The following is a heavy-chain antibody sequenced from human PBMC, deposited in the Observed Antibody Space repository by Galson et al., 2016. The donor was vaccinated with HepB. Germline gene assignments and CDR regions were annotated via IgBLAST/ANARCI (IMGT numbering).Heavy chain of an antibody. CDR1: GFSIRNHW. J-gene: IGHJ4*02. CDR2: INQDGSVE. D-gene: IGHD6-13*01. V-gene: IGHV3-7*03. Sequence: SLRLSCAASGFSIRNHWMSWVRQAPGKGLEWVANINQDGSVEKYADSVRGRFTVFKDNAKNSVYLQLNSLSADDTAMFYCTRIAADGSTLDYWGQGTLVTVSS. CDR3: TRIAADGSTLDY.